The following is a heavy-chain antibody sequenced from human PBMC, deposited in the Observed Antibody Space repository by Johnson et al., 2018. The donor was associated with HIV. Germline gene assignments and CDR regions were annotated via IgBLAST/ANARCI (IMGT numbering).Heavy chain of an antibody. J-gene: IGHJ3*02. CDR1: QFTFSSYD. D-gene: IGHD6-19*01. Sequence: EVQLVESGGGLAKPAWSPRLSCAASQFTFSSYDMHWVRQATGKGLEWVSAIGTAGDTYYPGSVKGRFTISRENAKNSLYLQMNSLRAGDTAVYYCTRAQFAVDDAFDIWGQGTMVTVSS. V-gene: IGHV3-13*01. CDR2: IGTAGDT. CDR3: TRAQFAVDDAFDI.